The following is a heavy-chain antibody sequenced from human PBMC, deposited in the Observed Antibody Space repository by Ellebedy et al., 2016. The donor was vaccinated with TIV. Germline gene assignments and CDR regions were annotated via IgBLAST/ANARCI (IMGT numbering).Heavy chain of an antibody. CDR2: IIPIFGTA. J-gene: IGHJ2*01. Sequence: AASVKVSCKASGGNFSSYTINWVRQAPGQGLEWTGGIIPIFGTAIYAQKFQGRVTITADEFTSTAYMELSSLRSEDTAVYSCARSLGCSRTSCKDWYLDLWGRGTLVTVSS. CDR1: GGNFSSYT. CDR3: ARSLGCSRTSCKDWYLDL. D-gene: IGHD2-2*01. V-gene: IGHV1-69*13.